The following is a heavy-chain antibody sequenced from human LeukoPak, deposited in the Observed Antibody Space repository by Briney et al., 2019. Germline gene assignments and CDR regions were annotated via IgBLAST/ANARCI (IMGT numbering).Heavy chain of an antibody. Sequence: SETLSLTCAVYGGSFSGYYWSWIRQPPGKGLEWIGEINHSGSTNYNPSLKSRVTISVDTFKNQFSLKLSSVTAADTAVYYCASRDTATGLDWGQGTLVTVSS. CDR1: GGSFSGYY. CDR2: INHSGST. V-gene: IGHV4-34*01. CDR3: ASRDTATGLD. D-gene: IGHD5-18*01. J-gene: IGHJ4*02.